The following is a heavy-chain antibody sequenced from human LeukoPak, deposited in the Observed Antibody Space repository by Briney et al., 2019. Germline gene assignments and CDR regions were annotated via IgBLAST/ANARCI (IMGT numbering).Heavy chain of an antibody. V-gene: IGHV4-38-2*02. CDR1: GYSISSGYY. CDR2: IYHSGST. Sequence: SETLSLTCTVSGYSISSGYYWGWIRQPPGKGLEWIGSIYHSGSTYYNPSLKSRVTISVDTSKNQFSLKLSSVTAADTAVYYCARARRYYDILTGPFDYWGQGTLVTVSS. J-gene: IGHJ4*02. CDR3: ARARRYYDILTGPFDY. D-gene: IGHD3-9*01.